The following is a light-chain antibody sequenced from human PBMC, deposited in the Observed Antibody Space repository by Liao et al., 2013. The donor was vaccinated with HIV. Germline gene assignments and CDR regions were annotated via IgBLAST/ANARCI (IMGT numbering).Light chain of an antibody. CDR1: KLGEKY. V-gene: IGLV3-1*01. Sequence: SYELTQPPSVSVSPGQTASITCSGEKLGEKYACWYQQKPGQSPLLVIYQNDKRPSGIPERFSGSNSGNTATLTISGTQTMDEADYYCQAWDSGNWVFGGGTKLTVL. J-gene: IGLJ3*02. CDR2: QND. CDR3: QAWDSGNWV.